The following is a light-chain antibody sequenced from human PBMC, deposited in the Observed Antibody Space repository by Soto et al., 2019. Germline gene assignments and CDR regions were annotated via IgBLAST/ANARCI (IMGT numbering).Light chain of an antibody. V-gene: IGLV2-23*01. CDR2: EGS. CDR1: SSNVGSYNL. J-gene: IGLJ1*01. Sequence: QSALTQPASVSGSPGQSITISCTGTSSNVGSYNLVSWYQQPPGKAPKLIIYEGSERPSGVSNRFSGSKSGTTASLTICGLAAEDEADYYLSSYAGSSSYVFGTGTKVTVL. CDR3: SSYAGSSSYV.